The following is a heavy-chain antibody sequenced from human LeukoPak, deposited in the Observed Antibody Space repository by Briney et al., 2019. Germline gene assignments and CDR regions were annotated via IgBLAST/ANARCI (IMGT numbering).Heavy chain of an antibody. Sequence: ASVKVSCKSSRNTFNGNYMHWVRQTPGQGLEWMGWIDPDGGGRNYAQKFQDRVTMTRDTSIGTIYMSLRRLSSDDTAIYYCAGGSGYYFFDNWGQGTLLTV. CDR1: RNTFNGNY. CDR3: AGGSGYYFFDN. D-gene: IGHD6-25*01. V-gene: IGHV1-2*02. J-gene: IGHJ4*02. CDR2: IDPDGGGR.